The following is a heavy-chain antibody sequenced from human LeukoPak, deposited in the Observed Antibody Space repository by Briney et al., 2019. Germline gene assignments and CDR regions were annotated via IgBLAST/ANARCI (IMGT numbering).Heavy chain of an antibody. CDR1: GFTFSSYS. V-gene: IGHV3-48*01. J-gene: IGHJ4*02. CDR3: ARTATVTSDNYFDY. D-gene: IGHD4-17*01. CDR2: ISSSSSTI. Sequence: GGSLRLSCAASGFTFSSYSMTWVRQAPGKGLEWVSYISSSSSTIYYADSVKGRFTISRDNAKNSLYLQMNSLRAEDTAVYYCARTATVTSDNYFDYWGQGTLVTVSS.